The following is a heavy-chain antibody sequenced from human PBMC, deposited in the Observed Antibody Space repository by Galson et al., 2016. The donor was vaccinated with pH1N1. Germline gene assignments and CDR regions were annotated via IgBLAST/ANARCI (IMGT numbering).Heavy chain of an antibody. CDR3: AKEGSKYSSPWFDS. CDR1: GFTFSHYG. J-gene: IGHJ5*01. V-gene: IGHV3-30*18. Sequence: SLRLSCAASGFTFSHYGMQWVRQAPGKGTEWVAVIAHTGTVKYYADSVKGRFTISRDNSKNTMDLQMNRLRGDDTAVYYCAKEGSKYSSPWFDSWGQGTSVSVAS. CDR2: IAHTGTVK. D-gene: IGHD4-11*01.